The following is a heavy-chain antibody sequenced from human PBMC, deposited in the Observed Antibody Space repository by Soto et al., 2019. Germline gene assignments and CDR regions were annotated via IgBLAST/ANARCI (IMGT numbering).Heavy chain of an antibody. CDR3: AKDRVTDGIYSFDY. J-gene: IGHJ4*02. CDR2: IDLSGTTT. Sequence: GGSLRLSWAASGFCFSDYSMNWVRQAPGKGLEWVSFIDLSGTTTYYRDSVKGRFTISKDKSMKTVYLQMNSLRVEDTAIYYCAKDRVTDGIYSFDYWGQGVLVTVSS. V-gene: IGHV3-23*03. D-gene: IGHD2-15*01. CDR1: GFCFSDYS.